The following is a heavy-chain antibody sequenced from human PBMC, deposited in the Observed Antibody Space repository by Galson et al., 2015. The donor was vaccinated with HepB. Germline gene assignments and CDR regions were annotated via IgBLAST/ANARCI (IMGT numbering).Heavy chain of an antibody. CDR3: ARRGYDKSGYPFDN. Sequence: SETLSLTCTVSGGSISSSSYYWGWIRQPPGQGLEWIGSIYYSGTTYYNPSLKSRVSISVDTSKNQFSLKLSSVTAADTAVFYCARRGYDKSGYPFDNWGQGTLVTVSS. J-gene: IGHJ4*02. D-gene: IGHD3-22*01. CDR1: GGSISSSSYY. V-gene: IGHV4-39*01. CDR2: IYYSGTT.